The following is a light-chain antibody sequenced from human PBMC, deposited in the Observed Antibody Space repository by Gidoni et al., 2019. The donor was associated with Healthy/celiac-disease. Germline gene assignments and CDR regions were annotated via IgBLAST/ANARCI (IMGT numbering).Light chain of an antibody. CDR1: QSVTSY. V-gene: IGKV3-11*01. Sequence: EIVLTQSPAILSLSPGERATLSCRSSQSVTSYLAWYQQKPGQASRLLIYCASNRATGIPERFSGSGSGTDFTLTISSLEPEDFAVYYCQQRSNWPITFGQGTRVEMK. CDR3: QQRSNWPIT. CDR2: CAS. J-gene: IGKJ5*01.